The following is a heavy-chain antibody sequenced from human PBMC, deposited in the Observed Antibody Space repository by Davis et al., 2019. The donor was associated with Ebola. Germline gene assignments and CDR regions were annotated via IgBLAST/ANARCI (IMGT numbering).Heavy chain of an antibody. CDR3: AKLFGSSGWYYFDY. Sequence: GESLKISCAASGFTVSSNYMSWVRQAPGKGLEWVSVIYSGGSTYYADSVKGRFTISRDNSKNTLYLQMNSLRAEDTAVYYCAKLFGSSGWYYFDYWGQGTLVAVSS. CDR2: IYSGGST. D-gene: IGHD6-19*01. CDR1: GFTVSSNY. V-gene: IGHV3-66*01. J-gene: IGHJ4*02.